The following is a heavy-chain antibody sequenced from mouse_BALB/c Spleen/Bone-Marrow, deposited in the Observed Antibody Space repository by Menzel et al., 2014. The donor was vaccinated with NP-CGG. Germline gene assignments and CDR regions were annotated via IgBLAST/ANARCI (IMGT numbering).Heavy chain of an antibody. Sequence: EVKLVESGPELEKPGAPVKISCKASGYSFTGSNMNWVKQSNGKSLEWIGNIDPYYGGTSYNQKFKGKATLTVDKSSSTAYMQLKSLTSEDSAVYYCARYGNYGFDYWGQGTTLTVSS. V-gene: IGHV1-39*01. CDR2: IDPYYGGT. CDR3: ARYGNYGFDY. D-gene: IGHD2-10*02. J-gene: IGHJ2*01. CDR1: GYSFTGSN.